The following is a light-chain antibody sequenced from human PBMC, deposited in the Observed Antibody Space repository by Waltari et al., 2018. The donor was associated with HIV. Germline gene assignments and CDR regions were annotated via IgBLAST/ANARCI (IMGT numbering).Light chain of an antibody. J-gene: IGLJ3*02. CDR2: RNN. Sequence: QSILTQPPSTSGTPGQRVTISCSGSGSNIGSNSVSWYQLLLGTAPKLLIYRNNRRPSGAPDRCSGSKSATSASLAIGGLRSEDEADDYCAAWDDSLSGPVFGGGTKLTVL. CDR3: AAWDDSLSGPV. CDR1: GSNIGSNS. V-gene: IGLV1-47*01.